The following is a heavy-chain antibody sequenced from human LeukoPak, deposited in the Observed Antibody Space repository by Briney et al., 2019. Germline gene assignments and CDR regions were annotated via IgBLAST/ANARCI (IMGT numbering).Heavy chain of an antibody. Sequence: GGSLRLSCAASGFTFSRYSMNWVRQAPGKRLEWLSYISSSSSAIYYADSVKGRFTISRDDAKNSLYLQMNSLRAEDTAVYYCARDPGVYCSSTSCYTGYWGQGTLVTVSS. V-gene: IGHV3-48*04. CDR3: ARDPGVYCSSTSCYTGY. J-gene: IGHJ4*02. CDR1: GFTFSRYS. D-gene: IGHD2-2*02. CDR2: ISSSSSAI.